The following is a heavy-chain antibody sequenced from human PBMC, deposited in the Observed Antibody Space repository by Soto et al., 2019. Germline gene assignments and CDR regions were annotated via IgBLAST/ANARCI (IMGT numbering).Heavy chain of an antibody. J-gene: IGHJ4*01. CDR2: ISYHGSDK. D-gene: IGHD4-17*01. Sequence: QVQLVESGGGVVQPGRSLRLSCAASGFTFSNYGMHWVRQAPGKGLEWVAVISYHGSDKYYADSVKGRFTISRDNSKNTLYLQMDSLRAEDTAVYYCAKDHLTTTGTTVGYWGHGTLVTVSS. V-gene: IGHV3-30*18. CDR1: GFTFSNYG. CDR3: AKDHLTTTGTTVGY.